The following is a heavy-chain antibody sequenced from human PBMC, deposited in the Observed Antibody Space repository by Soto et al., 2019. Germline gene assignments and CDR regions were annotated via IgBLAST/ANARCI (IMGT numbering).Heavy chain of an antibody. V-gene: IGHV4-59*01. CDR1: GGSISSYY. Sequence: PSETLCLTCTVSGGSISSYYWSWIRQPPGKGLEWIGYIYYSETTNYNPSLKSRVTISIDTSKNQFSLKLSSVTAADTAVYYCARQRPGTGYYTDFRWFDPWGQGTLVTVSS. J-gene: IGHJ5*02. CDR3: ARQRPGTGYYTDFRWFDP. CDR2: IYYSETT. D-gene: IGHD3-9*01.